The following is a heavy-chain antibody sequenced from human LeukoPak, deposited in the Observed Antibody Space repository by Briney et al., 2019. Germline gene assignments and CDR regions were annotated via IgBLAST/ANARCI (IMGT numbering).Heavy chain of an antibody. J-gene: IGHJ3*02. CDR3: ARKVGATSDI. V-gene: IGHV3-23*01. CDR1: GFTFSSYA. D-gene: IGHD1-26*01. Sequence: GGSLRLSCAASGFTFSSYAMSWVRQAPGEGLEWVSAISGSGGSTYYADSVKGRFTISRDNSKNTLYLQMNSLRAEDTAVYYCARKVGATSDIWGQGTMVTVSS. CDR2: ISGSGGST.